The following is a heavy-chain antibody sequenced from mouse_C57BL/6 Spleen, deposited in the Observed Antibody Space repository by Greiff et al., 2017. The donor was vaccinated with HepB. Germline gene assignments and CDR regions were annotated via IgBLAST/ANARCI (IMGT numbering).Heavy chain of an antibody. Sequence: EVKLMESGEGLVKPGGSLKLSCAASGFTFSSYAMSWVRQTPEKRLEWVAYISSGGDYIYYADTVKGRFTISRANARNTLYLQMSSLKSEDTAMYYCTSLYDGYFSYYAMDYWGQGTSVTVSS. CDR1: GFTFSSYA. CDR3: TSLYDGYFSYYAMDY. V-gene: IGHV5-9-1*02. CDR2: ISSGGDYI. J-gene: IGHJ4*01. D-gene: IGHD2-3*01.